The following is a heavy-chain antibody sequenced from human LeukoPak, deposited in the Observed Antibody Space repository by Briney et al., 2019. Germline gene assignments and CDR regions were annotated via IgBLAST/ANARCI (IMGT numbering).Heavy chain of an antibody. CDR3: ARDPLEIRLDIVATKRLGREGSHLDY. CDR2: IIPILGIA. CDR1: GGTFSSYA. J-gene: IGHJ4*02. Sequence: SVKVSCKASGGTFSSYAISWVRQAPGQGLEWMGRIIPILGIANYAQKFQGRVTITADKSTSTAYMELSSLRSEDTAVYYCARDPLEIRLDIVATKRLGREGSHLDYWGQGTLVTVSS. V-gene: IGHV1-69*04. D-gene: IGHD5-12*01.